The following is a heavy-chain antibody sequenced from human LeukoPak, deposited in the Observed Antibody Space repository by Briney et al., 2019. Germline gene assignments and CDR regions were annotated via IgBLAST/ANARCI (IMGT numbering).Heavy chain of an antibody. V-gene: IGHV4-30-2*02. CDR2: IYHSGST. CDR1: GGSISSGGYY. J-gene: IGHJ6*02. CDR3: ARDNRLGILDYYYGMDV. Sequence: PSQTLSLTCTVSGGSISSGGYYWSWIRQPPGKGLGWIGYIYHSGSTYYNPSLKSRVTISVDRSKNQFSLKLSSVTAADTAVYYCARDNRLGILDYYYGMDVWGQGTTVTVSS. D-gene: IGHD2-15*01.